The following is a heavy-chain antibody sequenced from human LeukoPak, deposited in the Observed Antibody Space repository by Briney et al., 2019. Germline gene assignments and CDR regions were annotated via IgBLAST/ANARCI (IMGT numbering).Heavy chain of an antibody. V-gene: IGHV3-21*04. J-gene: IGHJ5*02. CDR1: GFTFSSYS. D-gene: IGHD6-13*01. CDR2: ISSSSSYI. CDR3: AIVQAIAAGLYNWFDP. Sequence: GGSLRLSCAASGFTFSSYSMNWVRQAPGKGLEWVSSISSSSSYIYYADSVKGRFTISIDNAKNSLYLQMNSLRSEDTAVYYCAIVQAIAAGLYNWFDPWGQGTLVTVSS.